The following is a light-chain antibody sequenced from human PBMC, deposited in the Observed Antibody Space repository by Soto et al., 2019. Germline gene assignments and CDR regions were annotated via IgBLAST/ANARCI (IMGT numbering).Light chain of an antibody. V-gene: IGKV3-20*01. CDR2: GAS. CDR1: QSVSSSY. J-gene: IGKJ1*01. Sequence: EIVLTQSPGTLSLSPGERATLSCRASQSVSSSYLAWYQQKPGQAPRLLIYGASSRATGIPDRFSGSGSGTDFTLTICSLEPEDFAVYYCQQYGSSRTFGQGTKVDIK. CDR3: QQYGSSRT.